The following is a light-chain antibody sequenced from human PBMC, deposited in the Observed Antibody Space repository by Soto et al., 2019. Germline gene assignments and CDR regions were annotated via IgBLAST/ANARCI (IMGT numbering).Light chain of an antibody. CDR3: QQSYSIPRT. CDR2: AAS. V-gene: IGKV1-39*01. CDR1: QSISNY. Sequence: DIQMTQSPSSLSASVGDRVTITCRASQSISNYLNWYQQKPGKAPKLLIYAASSLQSGVPSRFSGSGSGTDFTLTIRSLQPEDFATYYCQQSYSIPRTFGQGTTVEMK. J-gene: IGKJ1*01.